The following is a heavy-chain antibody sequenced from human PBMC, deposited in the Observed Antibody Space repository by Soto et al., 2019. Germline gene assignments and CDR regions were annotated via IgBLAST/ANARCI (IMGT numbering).Heavy chain of an antibody. J-gene: IGHJ4*02. Sequence: XATLSLTFAVYGGSFSGYYWSWIRQPPGKGLEWIGEINHSGSTNYNPSLKSRVTISVDTSKNQFSLKLSSVTAADTAVYYCERPYGGKGSGFDYWGQGTLVTVSS. CDR3: ERPYGGKGSGFDY. V-gene: IGHV4-34*01. CDR2: INHSGST. D-gene: IGHD4-17*01. CDR1: GGSFSGYY.